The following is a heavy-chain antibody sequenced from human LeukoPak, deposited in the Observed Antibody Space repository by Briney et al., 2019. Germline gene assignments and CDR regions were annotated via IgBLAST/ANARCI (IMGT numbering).Heavy chain of an antibody. CDR3: TTAVLYSGYDKRYDY. J-gene: IGHJ4*02. D-gene: IGHD5-12*01. Sequence: GGSLRLSCAASGFTFSNAWMSWVRQAPGKGLEWVGRIKSKTDGGTTDYAAPVKGRFTISRDDSKNTLYLQMNSLKTEDTAVYYCTTAVLYSGYDKRYDYWGQGTLVTVSS. CDR2: IKSKTDGGTT. CDR1: GFTFSNAW. V-gene: IGHV3-15*01.